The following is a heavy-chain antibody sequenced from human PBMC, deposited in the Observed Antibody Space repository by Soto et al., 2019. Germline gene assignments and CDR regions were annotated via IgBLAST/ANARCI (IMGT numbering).Heavy chain of an antibody. J-gene: IGHJ4*02. CDR3: ARDTDGPQY. CDR1: GLIFSNYR. Sequence: GGSLRLSCAASGLIFSNYRMHWVRQAPGKGLVWVSCISTDGSITNYADSVKGRFTVSRDNAKNTLYLQMNSLRAEDTALYYCARDTDGPQYWGQGTMVTVSS. CDR2: ISTDGSIT. V-gene: IGHV3-74*01.